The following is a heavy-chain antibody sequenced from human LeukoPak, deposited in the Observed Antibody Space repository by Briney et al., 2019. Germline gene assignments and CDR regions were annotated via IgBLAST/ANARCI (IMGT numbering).Heavy chain of an antibody. CDR1: GFTFSSYA. J-gene: IGHJ3*02. CDR2: ISGSGGST. Sequence: GGSLRLSCAASGFTFSSYAMSWVRQAPGKGLEWVSAISGSGGSTYYADSVKALFTISRDNSKNTLYLQMNSLRAEDTAVYYCAKDPNYYDSSRYYHDAFDIWGQGTMVTVSS. CDR3: AKDPNYYDSSRYYHDAFDI. D-gene: IGHD3-22*01. V-gene: IGHV3-23*01.